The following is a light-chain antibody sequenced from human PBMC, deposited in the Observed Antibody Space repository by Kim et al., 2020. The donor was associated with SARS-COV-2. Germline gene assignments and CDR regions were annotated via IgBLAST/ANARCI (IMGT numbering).Light chain of an antibody. Sequence: DIQMTQSPSSLSASVGDRVTITCQASQDISNYVNWYQQKPGKAPKLLINDASNLQTGVPSRFNGRGSGTDYTFTISSLQPEDIATYYCQQYDSLPITFGQGTRLEIK. J-gene: IGKJ5*01. CDR1: QDISNY. CDR2: DAS. CDR3: QQYDSLPIT. V-gene: IGKV1-33*01.